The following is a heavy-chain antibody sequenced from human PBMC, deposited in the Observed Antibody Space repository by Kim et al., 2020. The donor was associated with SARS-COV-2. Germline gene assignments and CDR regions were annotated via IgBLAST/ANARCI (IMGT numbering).Heavy chain of an antibody. J-gene: IGHJ4*02. CDR3: AKGEYYYDSSGYEL. D-gene: IGHD3-22*01. Sequence: ADSVNGRFTASRDNSKSTLYLQMNSLRAEDTAVYYCAKGEYYYDSSGYELWGQGTLVTVSS. V-gene: IGHV3-23*01.